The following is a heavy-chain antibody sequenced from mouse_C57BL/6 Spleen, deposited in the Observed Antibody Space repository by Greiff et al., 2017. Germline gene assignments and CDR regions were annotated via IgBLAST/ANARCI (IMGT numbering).Heavy chain of an antibody. Sequence: VQLQQPGAELVMPGASVKLSCKASGYTFTSYWMHWVKQRPGQGLEWIGEIDPSDSYTNYNQKFKGKSTLTVDKSSSTAYMQLSSLTSEDSAVYYCARKVTTVVPNWYFDGWGTGTTVTVSS. D-gene: IGHD1-1*01. V-gene: IGHV1-69*01. CDR2: IDPSDSYT. CDR3: ARKVTTVVPNWYFDG. J-gene: IGHJ1*03. CDR1: GYTFTSYW.